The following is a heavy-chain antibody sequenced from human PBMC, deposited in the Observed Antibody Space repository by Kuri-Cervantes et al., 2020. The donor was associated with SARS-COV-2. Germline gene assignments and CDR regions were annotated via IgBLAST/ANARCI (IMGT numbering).Heavy chain of an antibody. Sequence: GGSLRLSCAASGFTFSSYAMHWVRQAPGKGLEWVAVISYDGSNKYYADSVKGRFTISRDNSKNKLYLQMNSLRAEDTTVYYCARDRFLEWLLSREYYYGMDVWGQGTTVTVSS. D-gene: IGHD3-3*01. J-gene: IGHJ6*02. CDR2: ISYDGSNK. CDR3: ARDRFLEWLLSREYYYGMDV. CDR1: GFTFSSYA. V-gene: IGHV3-30-3*01.